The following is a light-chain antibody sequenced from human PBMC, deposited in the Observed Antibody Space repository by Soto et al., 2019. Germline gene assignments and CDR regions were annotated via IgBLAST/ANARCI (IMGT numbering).Light chain of an antibody. V-gene: IGKV2D-30*01. Sequence: DVVMTQSPLSLPVTLGQPASISCRSSQSLVYSDGSTYLNWFQQKPGKVPKRLIYGASSLQSGVPSRFSGSGSGTEFTLTISSLQPDDFATYFCQQYNSYPITFCQGRLLEIK. CDR2: GAS. CDR1: QSLVYSDGSTY. J-gene: IGKJ5*01. CDR3: QQYNSYPIT.